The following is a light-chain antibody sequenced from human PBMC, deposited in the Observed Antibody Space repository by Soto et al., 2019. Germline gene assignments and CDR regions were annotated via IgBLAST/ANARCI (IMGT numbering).Light chain of an antibody. CDR1: QSVSSY. CDR2: DAS. CDR3: QQHSEWPPFT. Sequence: EIVLTQSPATLSLAPGERATLSCRASQSVSSYLAWSQQKPGQAHSLLFYDASNRATGIPARFSGSASGTDFSLTIGRLVHEDFAVYCCQQHSEWPPFTFGPGTKVDIK. V-gene: IGKV3-11*01. J-gene: IGKJ3*01.